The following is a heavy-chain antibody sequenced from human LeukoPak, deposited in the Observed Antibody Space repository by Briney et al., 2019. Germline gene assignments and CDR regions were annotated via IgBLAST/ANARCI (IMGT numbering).Heavy chain of an antibody. D-gene: IGHD4-23*01. J-gene: IGHJ4*02. CDR3: AVGYGGNPD. CDR2: INHSGST. CDR1: GGSFSGYY. V-gene: IGHV4-34*01. Sequence: SETLSLTCAVYGGSFSGYYWSWIRQPPGKGLEWIGEINHSGSTNYNPSLKSRVTISVDTFKNQFSLKLSSVTAADTAVYYCAVGYGGNPDWGQGTLVTVSS.